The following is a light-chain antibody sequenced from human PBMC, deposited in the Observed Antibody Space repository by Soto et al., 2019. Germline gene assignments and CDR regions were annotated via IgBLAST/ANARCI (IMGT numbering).Light chain of an antibody. J-gene: IGLJ1*01. Sequence: QSALTQPASVSGSPGQSITISCTGTSSDVGGYNYVSWYQQHPGTAPKLMIYEVSNRPLGASNRFSGSKSANTASLTISGLQAGDEADYFCSSYTTSSSYVFGPGTKVTAL. CDR2: EVS. CDR1: SSDVGGYNY. V-gene: IGLV2-14*01. CDR3: SSYTTSSSYV.